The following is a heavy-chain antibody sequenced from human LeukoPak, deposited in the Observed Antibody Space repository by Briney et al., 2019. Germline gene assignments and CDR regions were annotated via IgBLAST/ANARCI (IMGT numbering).Heavy chain of an antibody. CDR2: ISSSSSYI. CDR3: ASGSIAARPFDY. CDR1: GFTFSSYS. Sequence: SGGSLRLSCAASGFTFSSYSMNWVRQAPGKGLEWVSSISSSSSYIYYADSVKGRFTISRDNAKNSLYLQMNSLRAEDTAVYYCASGSIAARPFDYWGQGTLVTVSS. J-gene: IGHJ4*02. V-gene: IGHV3-21*01. D-gene: IGHD6-6*01.